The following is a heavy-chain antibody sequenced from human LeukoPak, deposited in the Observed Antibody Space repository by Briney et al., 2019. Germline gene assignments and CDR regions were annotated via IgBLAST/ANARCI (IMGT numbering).Heavy chain of an antibody. J-gene: IGHJ4*02. CDR3: ARGRGYSYGRASHFGY. Sequence: SETLSLTCAVYGGSFSGYYWSWIRQPPGKGLEWIGEINHSGSTNYNPSLKSRVTISVDTSKNQFSLKLSSVTAADTAVYYCARGRGYSYGRASHFGYWGQGTLVTVSS. V-gene: IGHV4-34*01. CDR2: INHSGST. CDR1: GGSFSGYY. D-gene: IGHD5-18*01.